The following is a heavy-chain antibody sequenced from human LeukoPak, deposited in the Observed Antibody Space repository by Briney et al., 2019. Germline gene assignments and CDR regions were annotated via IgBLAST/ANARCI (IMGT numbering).Heavy chain of an antibody. D-gene: IGHD1-26*01. Sequence: PGGSLRLSCAASGFTFSSYSMNWVRQAPGKGLEWVSSISSNSYIYYADSVKGRFTISRDNAKNSLYLQMNSLRAEDTAVYYCARLGSGYAFDIWGQGTMVTVSS. J-gene: IGHJ3*02. CDR1: GFTFSSYS. CDR3: ARLGSGYAFDI. CDR2: ISSNSYI. V-gene: IGHV3-21*01.